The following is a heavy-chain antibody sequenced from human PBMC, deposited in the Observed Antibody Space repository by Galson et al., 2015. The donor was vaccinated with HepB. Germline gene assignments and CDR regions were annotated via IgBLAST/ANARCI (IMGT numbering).Heavy chain of an antibody. J-gene: IGHJ5*02. V-gene: IGHV4-39*03. D-gene: IGHD2-2*01. CDR2: INFRGTT. CDR1: GGSISNTNYF. CDR3: SALRDCSGSSFRFDP. Sequence: TLSLTCTVSGGSISNTNYFWAWIRQPPGEGLMWNGSINFRGTTFYTSYLRNRVTISVDTSRNQSSLKLTSVTAADTAVYYCSALRDCSGSSFRFDPWGQGTLVAVSS.